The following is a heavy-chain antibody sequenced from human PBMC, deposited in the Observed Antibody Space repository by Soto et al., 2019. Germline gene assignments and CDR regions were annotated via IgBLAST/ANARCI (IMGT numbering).Heavy chain of an antibody. CDR3: ARGGQDFWSGPFDY. Sequence: SETLSLTCTVSGGSISNYFCNWIRQPAGKGLEWIGRIDNSGSTNYNPTLKSRITMSADTSRNQFSLKLNSVTAADTAVYYCARGGQDFWSGPFDYWGQGALVTVSS. CDR2: IDNSGST. V-gene: IGHV4-4*07. CDR1: GGSISNYF. D-gene: IGHD3-3*01. J-gene: IGHJ4*02.